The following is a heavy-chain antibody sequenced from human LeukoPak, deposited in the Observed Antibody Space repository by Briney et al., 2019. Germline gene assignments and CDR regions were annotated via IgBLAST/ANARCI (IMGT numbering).Heavy chain of an antibody. J-gene: IGHJ4*02. Sequence: GGSLRLSCVASGFTLCTSWVTCVRQAPGEGVEWVANIDKHGSGKYYVDSVKGRFAISRDYANNSVFLQMDSLRAEDTSVYYCARDGGWGYYDLWGQGTPVTVSS. CDR2: IDKHGSGK. V-gene: IGHV3-7*01. CDR1: GFTLCTSW. D-gene: IGHD3-16*01. CDR3: ARDGGWGYYDL.